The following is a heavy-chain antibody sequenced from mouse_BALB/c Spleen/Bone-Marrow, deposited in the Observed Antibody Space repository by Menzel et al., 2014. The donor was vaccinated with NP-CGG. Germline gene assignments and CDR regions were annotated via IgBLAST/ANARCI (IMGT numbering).Heavy chain of an antibody. CDR1: GFSLTSYG. CDR2: IWRGGST. CDR3: AKNGGYDGWFAY. V-gene: IGHV2-5-1*01. Sequence: QVQLQQSGPSLVQPSQSLSITCTASGFSLTSYGVHWVRQSPGKGLEWLGVIWRGGSTDYNAAFMSRLSITKDNSKSQVFFKMNSLQADDTAIYYCAKNGGYDGWFAYWGQRTLVTVSA. D-gene: IGHD2-14*01. J-gene: IGHJ3*01.